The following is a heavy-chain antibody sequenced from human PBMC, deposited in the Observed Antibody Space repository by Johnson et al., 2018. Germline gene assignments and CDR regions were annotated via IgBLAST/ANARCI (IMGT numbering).Heavy chain of an antibody. V-gene: IGHV3-30*03. CDR1: GFTFSNYG. J-gene: IGHJ5*01. CDR2: ISFDETIE. CDR3: ARGRKKQVVGWFDS. Sequence: QVQLVESGGGAVQPGRSLRLSCVGSGFTFSNYGLHWVRQPPGKGLEWVAVISFDETIEQYVDSVKGRFTISKDDSKNTLYLEMTSLRPEDTAVYYCARGRKKQVVGWFDSWGQGTLVTVSS. D-gene: IGHD1/OR15-1a*01.